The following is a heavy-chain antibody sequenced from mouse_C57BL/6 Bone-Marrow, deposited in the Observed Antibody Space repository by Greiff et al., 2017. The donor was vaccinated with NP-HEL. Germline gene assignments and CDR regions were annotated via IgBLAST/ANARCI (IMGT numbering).Heavy chain of an antibody. CDR2: INPYNGGT. V-gene: IGHV1-19*01. D-gene: IGHD1-1*01. CDR1: GYTFTDYY. Sequence: VQLQQSGPVLVKPGASVKMSCKASGYTFTDYYMNWVKQSHGKSLEWIGVINPYNGGTSYNQKFKGKATLTVDKSSSTAYMELNSLTSEDSAVYYCARGTVVATDYAMDYWGQGTSVTVSS. J-gene: IGHJ4*01. CDR3: ARGTVVATDYAMDY.